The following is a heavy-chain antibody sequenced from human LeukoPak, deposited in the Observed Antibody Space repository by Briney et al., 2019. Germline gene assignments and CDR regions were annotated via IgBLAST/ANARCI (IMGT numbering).Heavy chain of an antibody. D-gene: IGHD6-13*01. V-gene: IGHV3-23*01. CDR3: AKASAASFNYYFDY. CDR1: GFTFSSYA. J-gene: IGHJ4*02. Sequence: PGGSLRLSCAASGFTFSSYAMSWVRQAPGKGLEWVSATSGSGGSTYYADSVRGRFTISRDNSKNTLYLQMNSVRAEATAVYYCAKASAASFNYYFDYWGPGTLVTVSS. CDR2: TSGSGGST.